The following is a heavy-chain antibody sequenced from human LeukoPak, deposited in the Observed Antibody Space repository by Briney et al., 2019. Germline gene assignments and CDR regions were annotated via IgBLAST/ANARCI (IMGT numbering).Heavy chain of an antibody. V-gene: IGHV3-64D*09. J-gene: IGHJ4*02. D-gene: IGHD3-22*01. Sequence: GGSLRLSCSASGFSFSRQALHWGRQAPGKGLEYVSAISSNWGATHYADSVKGRFIISRHNSKNTLYLQMSSLRAEDTAVYYCVTTYKYDSSGYYPFDYWGQGTLVTVSS. CDR2: ISSNWGAT. CDR1: GFSFSRQA. CDR3: VTTYKYDSSGYYPFDY.